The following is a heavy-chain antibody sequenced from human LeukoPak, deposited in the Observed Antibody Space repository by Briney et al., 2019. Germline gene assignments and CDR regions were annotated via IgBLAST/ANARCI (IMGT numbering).Heavy chain of an antibody. Sequence: SETLSLTCAVSGYSISSNDWWGWIRQPPGKGLGWIGYIYYSGSTYYNPSLESRVTMSVDTSKNQFSLKLSSVTAVDTAVYYCARRHAYGDFFDYWGQGTLVTVSS. CDR3: ARRHAYGDFFDY. CDR2: IYYSGST. CDR1: GYSISSNDW. V-gene: IGHV4-28*01. J-gene: IGHJ4*02. D-gene: IGHD4-17*01.